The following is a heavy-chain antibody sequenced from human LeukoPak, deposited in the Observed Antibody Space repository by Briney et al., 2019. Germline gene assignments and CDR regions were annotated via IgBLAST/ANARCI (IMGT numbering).Heavy chain of an antibody. J-gene: IGHJ4*02. CDR2: INPNTGGT. CDR1: GYTFTGYY. Sequence: ASVKVSCKASGYTFTGYYMHWVRQAPGQGLEWMGWINPNTGGTNYAQKFQGRVTMARDTSISTAYMELRGVRSDDTAVYYCARDSVGLVAGIDCWGQGTQVTVSS. CDR3: ARDSVGLVAGIDC. V-gene: IGHV1-2*02. D-gene: IGHD6-19*01.